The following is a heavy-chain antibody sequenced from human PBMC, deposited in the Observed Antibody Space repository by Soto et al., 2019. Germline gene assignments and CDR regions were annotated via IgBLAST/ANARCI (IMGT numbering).Heavy chain of an antibody. CDR3: AREGDIVGLDAFDV. D-gene: IGHD2-15*01. J-gene: IGHJ3*01. CDR1: GYPFTTYS. Sequence: ASVKVSCKASGYPFTTYSVTWVRQAPGQGLEWMGLITTYNENTNYAQKFQGRVTMTTDTSTSTAYMELRSLRSDDTAVYYCAREGDIVGLDAFDVWGQGTMVTVSS. V-gene: IGHV1-18*01. CDR2: ITTYNENT.